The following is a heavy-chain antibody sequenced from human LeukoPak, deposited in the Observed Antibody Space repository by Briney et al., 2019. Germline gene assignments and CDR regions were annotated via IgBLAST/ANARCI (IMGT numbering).Heavy chain of an antibody. J-gene: IGHJ3*02. Sequence: SETLSLTCTVSGGSISSGDYYWSWIRQPPGKGLEWIGYIYYSGSTYYNPSLKSRVTISVGTSKNQFSLKLSSVTAADTAVYYCARDIWGTYCSGGSCYSYALDIWGQGTMVTVSS. V-gene: IGHV4-30-4*08. CDR2: IYYSGST. D-gene: IGHD2-15*01. CDR3: ARDIWGTYCSGGSCYSYALDI. CDR1: GGSISSGDYY.